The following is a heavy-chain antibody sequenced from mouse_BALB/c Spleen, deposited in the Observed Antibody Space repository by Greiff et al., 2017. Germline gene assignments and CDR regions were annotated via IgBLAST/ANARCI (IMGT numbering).Heavy chain of an antibody. D-gene: IGHD2-10*02. V-gene: IGHV5-12-1*01. CDR1: GFAFSSYD. CDR3: ARQKYGNYAWFAY. Sequence: EVKLMESGGGLVKPGGSLKLSCAASGFAFSSYDMSWVRQTPEKRLEWVAYISSGGGSTYYPDTVKGRFTISRDNAKNTLYLQMSSLKSEDTAMYYCARQKYGNYAWFAYWGQGTLVTVSA. J-gene: IGHJ3*01. CDR2: ISSGGGST.